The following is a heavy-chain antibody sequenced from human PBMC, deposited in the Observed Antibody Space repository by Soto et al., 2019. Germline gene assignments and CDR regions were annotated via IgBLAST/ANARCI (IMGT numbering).Heavy chain of an antibody. CDR2: IYYSGST. J-gene: IGHJ4*02. V-gene: IGHV4-31*03. CDR3: ARAGPLYSSSSKCPFDY. D-gene: IGHD6-13*01. Sequence: SETLSLTCTVSGGSISSGGYYWSWIRQHPGKGLEWIGYIYYSGSTYYNPSLKSRVTISVDTSKNQFSLKLSSVTAADTAVYYCARAGPLYSSSSKCPFDYWGQGTLVTVSS. CDR1: GGSISSGGYY.